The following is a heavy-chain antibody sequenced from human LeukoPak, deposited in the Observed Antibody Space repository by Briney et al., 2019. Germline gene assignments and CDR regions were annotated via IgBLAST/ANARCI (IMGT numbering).Heavy chain of an antibody. D-gene: IGHD2-2*01. CDR3: AKDGGYCSSTSCYYPTNHPMHADY. V-gene: IGHV3-23*01. CDR1: GFTFSSYA. CDR2: ISGSGGST. J-gene: IGHJ4*02. Sequence: PGGSLRLSCAASGFTFSSYAMSWVRQAPGKGLEWVSAISGSGGSTYYADSVKGRFAISRDNSKNTLYLQMNSLRAEDTAVYYCAKDGGYCSSTSCYYPTNHPMHADYWGQGTLVTVSS.